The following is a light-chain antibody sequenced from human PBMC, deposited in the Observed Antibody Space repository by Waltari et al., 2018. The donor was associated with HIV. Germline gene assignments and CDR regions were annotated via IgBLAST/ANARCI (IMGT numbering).Light chain of an antibody. CDR2: SNN. J-gene: IGLJ1*01. CDR1: SSNIGSNA. V-gene: IGLV1-44*01. CDR3: AAWDDSLNDSYV. Sequence: PGQRVTISCSGSSSNIGSNAVNWYQQLPGTAPKLLIYSNNQRPSGVPDRFSGSKSGTSASLAISGLQSDDEADYYCAAWDDSLNDSYVFGPGTKVTVL.